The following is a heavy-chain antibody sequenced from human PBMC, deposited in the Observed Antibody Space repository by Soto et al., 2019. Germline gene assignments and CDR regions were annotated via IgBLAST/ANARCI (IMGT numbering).Heavy chain of an antibody. D-gene: IGHD3-10*01. CDR3: ATDSVRGTEGYYYYYGMDV. CDR1: GFTFSSYS. V-gene: IGHV3-21*01. CDR2: ISSSSSYI. Sequence: EGSLRLSCAASGFTFSSYSMNWVRQAPGKGLEWVSSISSSSSYIYYADSVKGRFTISRDNAKNSLYLQMNSLRAEDTAVYYCATDSVRGTEGYYYYYGMDVWGQGTTVTVSS. J-gene: IGHJ6*02.